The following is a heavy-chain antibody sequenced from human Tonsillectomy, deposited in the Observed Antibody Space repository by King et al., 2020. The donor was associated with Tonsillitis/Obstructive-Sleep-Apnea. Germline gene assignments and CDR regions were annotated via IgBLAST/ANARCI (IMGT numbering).Heavy chain of an antibody. CDR1: GFSLSTMGVG. J-gene: IGHJ4*02. D-gene: IGHD4-17*01. CDR2: IYWDDDN. CDR3: EHTNPYGDYFDY. Sequence: TLKESGPTLVKPTQTLTLTCTFSGFSLSTMGVGVGWIRQPPGQALEWLALIYWDDDNRYSPSLNSRLTITKDTSKNQGVLTMTNMDPVDTATYYCEHTNPYGDYFDYWGQGTLVTVSS. V-gene: IGHV2-5*02.